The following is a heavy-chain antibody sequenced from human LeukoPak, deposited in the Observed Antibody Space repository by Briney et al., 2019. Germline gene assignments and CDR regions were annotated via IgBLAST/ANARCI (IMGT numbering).Heavy chain of an antibody. CDR1: GGSIISSDHY. Sequence: SETLSLTCTVSGGSIISSDHYWGWIRQPPGKGLEWIGSIFYNGITYYNESLKSRVTISVDMSRNKFSLRLNSVIAADTAIYYCARQVKGYFDWLPRGHFDYWGQGSLVTVSS. CDR3: ARQVKGYFDWLPRGHFDY. V-gene: IGHV4-39*01. CDR2: IFYNGIT. J-gene: IGHJ4*02. D-gene: IGHD3-9*01.